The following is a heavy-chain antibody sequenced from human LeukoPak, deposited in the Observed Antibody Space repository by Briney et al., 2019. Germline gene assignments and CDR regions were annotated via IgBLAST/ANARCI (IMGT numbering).Heavy chain of an antibody. V-gene: IGHV3-21*01. CDR3: ARWPYSSSYYFDY. J-gene: IGHJ4*02. Sequence: KPGGSLRLSCAASGFTFSSYGMHWVRQSAEKGLEWVSSITSGTTYIYYADSVRGRFTLSRDNAKNSLYLQMNSLRAEDTAVYYCARWPYSSSYYFDYWGQGTLVTVSS. CDR1: GFTFSSYG. D-gene: IGHD6-6*01. CDR2: ITSGTTYI.